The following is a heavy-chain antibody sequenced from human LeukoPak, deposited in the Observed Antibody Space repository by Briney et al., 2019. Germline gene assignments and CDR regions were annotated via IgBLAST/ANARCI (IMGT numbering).Heavy chain of an antibody. CDR2: IYYSGST. J-gene: IGHJ6*03. CDR3: AGYYHYYMEV. V-gene: IGHV4-59*01. CDR1: GGSISSYY. Sequence: PSETLSLTCTVSGGSISSYYWSWIRQPPGKGLEWIGYIYYSGSTNYNPSLKSRVTISVDTSKNQFSLKLSSVTAADTAVYYCAGYYHYYMEVWGRGTTVTVSS.